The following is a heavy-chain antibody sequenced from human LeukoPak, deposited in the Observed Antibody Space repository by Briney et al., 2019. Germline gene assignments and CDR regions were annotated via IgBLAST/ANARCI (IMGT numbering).Heavy chain of an antibody. Sequence: GGSLRLSCAASGFTFSSYGMHWVRQAPGKGLEWVSLISWDGGSTYYADSVKGRFTISRDNSKNSLYLQMNSLRAEDTALYYCAKDMGRGYYYYMDVWGKGTTVTVSS. V-gene: IGHV3-43D*03. CDR1: GFTFSSYG. D-gene: IGHD3-10*01. CDR3: AKDMGRGYYYYMDV. J-gene: IGHJ6*03. CDR2: ISWDGGST.